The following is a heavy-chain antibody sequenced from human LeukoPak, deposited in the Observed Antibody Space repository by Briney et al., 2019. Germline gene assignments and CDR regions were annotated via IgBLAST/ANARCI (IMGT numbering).Heavy chain of an antibody. CDR1: GFTFSSYA. J-gene: IGHJ4*02. Sequence: GGSLRLSCAASGFTFSSYAMSWVRQAPGKGLEWVSAISGSGGSTYYADSVKGRSTISRDNSKNTLYLQMNSLRAEDTAVYYCAKFKGYSSGWSEYFDYWGQGTLVAVSS. D-gene: IGHD6-19*01. CDR3: AKFKGYSSGWSEYFDY. CDR2: ISGSGGST. V-gene: IGHV3-23*01.